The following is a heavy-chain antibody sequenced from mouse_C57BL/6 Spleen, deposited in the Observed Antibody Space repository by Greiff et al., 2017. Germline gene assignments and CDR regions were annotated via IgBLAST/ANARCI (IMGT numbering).Heavy chain of an antibody. CDR2: FHPYNDDT. J-gene: IGHJ1*03. Sequence: VQLQQSGAELVKPGASVKMSCTASGYTFTTYPIEWMKQNPGKSLEWIGNFHPYNDDTKSNEKFKGKDTLTVEKSSSTGYLELSRLTSDDSAVYYCERRYYGSRGYCDVWGTGTTVTVSS. V-gene: IGHV1-47*01. CDR3: ERRYYGSRGYCDV. CDR1: GYTFTTYP. D-gene: IGHD1-1*01.